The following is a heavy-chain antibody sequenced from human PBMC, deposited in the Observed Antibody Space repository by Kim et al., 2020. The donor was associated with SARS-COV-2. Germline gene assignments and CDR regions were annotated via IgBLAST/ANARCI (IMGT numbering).Heavy chain of an antibody. CDR1: GFTFSNYA. V-gene: IGHV3-23*01. CDR3: AKAYYSSGDQFDH. J-gene: IGHJ4*02. Sequence: GGSLRLSCAASGFTFSNYAMSWVRQAPGQGLEWVSAITGSGDRTYYEDSVKGRFTIPRDNSKNTLYLQMNSLRGEDTAVYYCAKAYYSSGDQFDHWGQGTLVTVSS. D-gene: IGHD3-22*01. CDR2: ITGSGDRT.